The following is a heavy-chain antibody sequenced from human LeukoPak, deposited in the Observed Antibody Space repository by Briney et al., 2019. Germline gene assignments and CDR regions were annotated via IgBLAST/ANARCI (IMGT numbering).Heavy chain of an antibody. Sequence: GGSLRLSCAASGFTVSSNYMSWVRQAPGKGLEWVSVIYSGGSTYYADSVKGRFTISRDNSKNTLYLQMNSLRAEDTAVYYCASRSTSSYYYYYGMDVWGQGTTVTVSS. CDR2: IYSGGST. D-gene: IGHD2-2*01. V-gene: IGHV3-66*02. J-gene: IGHJ6*02. CDR1: GFTVSSNY. CDR3: ASRSTSSYYYYYGMDV.